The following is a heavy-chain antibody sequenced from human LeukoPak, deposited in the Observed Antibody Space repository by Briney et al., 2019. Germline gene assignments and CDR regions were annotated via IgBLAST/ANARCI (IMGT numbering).Heavy chain of an antibody. CDR1: GYTFTGYY. Sequence: ASVKVSCKASGYTFTGYYMHWVRQAPGQGLEWMGIINPSGGSTSYAQKFQGRVTMTRDTSTSTVYMELSSLRSEDTAVYYCPRDWTVPAAMGAFDYWGQGTLVTVSS. CDR2: INPSGGST. CDR3: PRDWTVPAAMGAFDY. D-gene: IGHD2-2*01. V-gene: IGHV1-46*01. J-gene: IGHJ4*02.